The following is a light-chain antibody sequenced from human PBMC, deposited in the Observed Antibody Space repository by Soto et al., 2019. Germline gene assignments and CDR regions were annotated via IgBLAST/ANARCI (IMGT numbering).Light chain of an antibody. J-gene: IGLJ1*01. V-gene: IGLV2-11*01. Sequence: SALTQPRSVSGSPGQSVTISCTGTSSDVGANNYVSWYQQHPGKAPKLMIFDVSKRPSGVPDRFSGSKSGNTASLTISGLQAEDEADYYCCSSAVSHTYVFGTGTKLTVL. CDR1: SSDVGANNY. CDR2: DVS. CDR3: CSSAVSHTYV.